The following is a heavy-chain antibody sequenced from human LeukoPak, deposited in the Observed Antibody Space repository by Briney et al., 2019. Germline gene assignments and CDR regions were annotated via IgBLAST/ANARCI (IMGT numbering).Heavy chain of an antibody. V-gene: IGHV1-2*02. CDR2: INPNSGGT. D-gene: IGHD4-17*01. CDR1: GYTFTGYY. CDR3: ARDPTTDYGDYLWVYYYYGMDV. J-gene: IGHJ6*02. Sequence: ASVKVSCKASGYTFTGYYMHWVRQAPGQGLEWMGWINPNSGGTNYAQKFQGRVTMTRDTSISTAYMELSRLRSDDTAVYYCARDPTTDYGDYLWVYYYYGMDVWGQGTTVTVSS.